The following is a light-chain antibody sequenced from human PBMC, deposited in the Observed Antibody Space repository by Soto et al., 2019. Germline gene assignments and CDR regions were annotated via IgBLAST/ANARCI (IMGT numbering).Light chain of an antibody. V-gene: IGKV3-15*01. Sequence: EIVMTQSPATLSVSPGERATLSCRASQSVSSNLAWYQQKPGQAPRLLIYGASTRATGIPARFSGSGSGTEFTLTISSLQSEDFAVYYCHQYNNWWTFGQGTKVEIK. CDR2: GAS. J-gene: IGKJ1*01. CDR1: QSVSSN. CDR3: HQYNNWWT.